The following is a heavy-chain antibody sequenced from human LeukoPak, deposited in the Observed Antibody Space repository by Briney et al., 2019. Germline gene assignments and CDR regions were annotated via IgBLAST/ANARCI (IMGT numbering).Heavy chain of an antibody. CDR3: ARVGCTGGSCYGWFDP. CDR1: GYIFTVYY. D-gene: IGHD2-15*01. Sequence: GASVKVSCKASGYIFTVYYMHWVRQAPGQGLEWMGWINPNSGGTNSAQKFQGRVTMTRDTSISTAYMELSRLRSDDTAVYYCARVGCTGGSCYGWFDPWGQGTLVTVSS. CDR2: INPNSGGT. V-gene: IGHV1-2*02. J-gene: IGHJ5*02.